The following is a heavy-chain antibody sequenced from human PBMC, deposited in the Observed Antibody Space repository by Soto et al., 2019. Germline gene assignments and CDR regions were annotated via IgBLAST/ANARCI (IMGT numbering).Heavy chain of an antibody. J-gene: IGHJ4*02. D-gene: IGHD6-6*01. Sequence: EVQLLESGGGLVQPGGSLRLSCAASGFTFSTYAMRWVRQAPGKGLEWVSAISGSGGSTYYADSVKGRFTISRDKSKKTLYLQMNSLRAENTAVYYCAINWENTGSSSSHWGQGTLVTVSS. CDR1: GFTFSTYA. CDR3: AINWENTGSSSSH. V-gene: IGHV3-23*01. CDR2: ISGSGGST.